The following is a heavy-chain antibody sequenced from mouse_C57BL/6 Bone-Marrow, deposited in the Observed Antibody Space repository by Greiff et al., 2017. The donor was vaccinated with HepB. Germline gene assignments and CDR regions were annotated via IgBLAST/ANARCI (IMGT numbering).Heavy chain of an antibody. CDR2: ISDGGSYT. D-gene: IGHD1-1*01. CDR1: GFTFSSYA. V-gene: IGHV5-4*01. CDR3: ARDLYYHDY. J-gene: IGHJ2*01. Sequence: EVKLVESGGGLVKPGGSLKLSCAASGFTFSSYAMSWVRQTPEKRLEWVATISDGGSYTYYPDNVKGRFTISRDNAKNNLYLQMSHLKSEDTAMYYCARDLYYHDYWGQGTTLTVSS.